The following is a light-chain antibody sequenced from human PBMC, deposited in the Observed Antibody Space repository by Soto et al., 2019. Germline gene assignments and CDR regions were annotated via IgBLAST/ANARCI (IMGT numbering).Light chain of an antibody. V-gene: IGKV1-5*01. J-gene: IGKJ1*01. CDR3: QQYNTYSWT. CDR2: DAS. CDR1: QSISTW. Sequence: DIQMTQFPSTLSASVGDRVTITCRASQSISTWLAWYQQKPGKAPKVLIYDASSLESGVPSRFSGSGSGTEFTLTISSLHPDDVATYYCQQYNTYSWTFGQGTKVEIK.